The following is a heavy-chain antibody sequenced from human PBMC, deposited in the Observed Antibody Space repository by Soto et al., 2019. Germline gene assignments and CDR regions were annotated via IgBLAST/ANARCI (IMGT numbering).Heavy chain of an antibody. CDR1: GYTFTSYA. J-gene: IGHJ5*02. CDR2: INVGNGNT. Sequence: QVYLVQSGAQVKKPGASVKVSCKASGYTFTSYAMHWVRQAPGQGLEWMGRINVGNGNTEYSQKFQGRVTITRDTSASTAYMELSRLRSEDTAVYYCAREGELCGGKCWTYYWLDPWCQGTLVTVSS. D-gene: IGHD2-21*01. V-gene: IGHV1-3*01. CDR3: AREGELCGGKCWTYYWLDP.